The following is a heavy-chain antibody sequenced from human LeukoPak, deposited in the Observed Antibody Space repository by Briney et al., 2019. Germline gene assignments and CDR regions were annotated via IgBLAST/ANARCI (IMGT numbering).Heavy chain of an antibody. J-gene: IGHJ5*02. CDR3: ARHRGVCYMCHWFDP. D-gene: IGHD2-8*01. V-gene: IGHV4-39*01. CDR1: VGSLCRMYDQ. CDR2: IYYTGST. Sequence: SETLSLTCSVAVGSLCRMYDQSGWIRQPPGKGPEWIGSIYYTGSTYYNPSLKSRVTVSVDTYNARFSLKLRSVTAAATAAYYCARHRGVCYMCHWFDPWGQGTLVTVSS.